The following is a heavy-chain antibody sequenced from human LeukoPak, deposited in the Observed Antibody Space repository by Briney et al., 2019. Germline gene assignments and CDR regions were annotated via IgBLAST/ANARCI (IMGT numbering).Heavy chain of an antibody. CDR2: ISSSSSYI. CDR3: ARDARGYSYGYFDY. D-gene: IGHD5-18*01. V-gene: IGHV3-21*01. Sequence: PGGSLRLSCAASGFTFSSYSMNWVRQAPGQGLEWVSSISSSSSYIYYADSVKGRFTISRDNAKNSLYLQMNSLRAEDTAVYYCARDARGYSYGYFDYWGQGTLVTVSS. CDR1: GFTFSSYS. J-gene: IGHJ4*02.